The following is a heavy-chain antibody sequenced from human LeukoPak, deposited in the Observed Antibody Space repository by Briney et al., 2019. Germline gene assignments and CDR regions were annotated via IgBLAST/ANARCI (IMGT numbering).Heavy chain of an antibody. V-gene: IGHV3-48*04. J-gene: IGHJ4*02. D-gene: IGHD4-23*01. Sequence: GGSLRLSCTVSGFTVSSNSMSWVRQAPGKGLEWVPYISSSGSTIYYGDSVKGRFTISRDNAKNSLYLQMNSLRAEDTAVYYCARDYGGSSPFDYWGQGTLVTVSS. CDR2: ISSSGSTI. CDR3: ARDYGGSSPFDY. CDR1: GFTVSSNS.